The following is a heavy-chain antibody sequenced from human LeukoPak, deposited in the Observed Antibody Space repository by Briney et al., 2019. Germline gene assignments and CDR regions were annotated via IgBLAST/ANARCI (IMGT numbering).Heavy chain of an antibody. J-gene: IGHJ4*02. V-gene: IGHV4-59*01. CDR1: GGSISSYY. CDR3: AGQDTAMVTFDY. Sequence: SETLSLTCTVSGGSISSYYWSWIRQPPGKGLEWIGYIYYSGSTNYNPSLKSRVTISVDTSKNQSSLKLSSVTAADTAVYYCAGQDTAMVTFDYWGQGTLVTVSS. CDR2: IYYSGST. D-gene: IGHD5-18*01.